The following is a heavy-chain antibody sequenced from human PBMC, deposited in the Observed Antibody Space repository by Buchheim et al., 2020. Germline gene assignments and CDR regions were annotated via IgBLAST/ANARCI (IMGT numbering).Heavy chain of an antibody. J-gene: IGHJ5*02. CDR3: ARVLWFGSNWFDP. Sequence: QVQLQQWGAGLLKPSETLSLTCAVYGGSFSGYYWSWIRQPPGKGLEWIGEINHSGSTNHNPSLKRRVTISVDPSKNQFSMKLSSVTAADTAVYYCARVLWFGSNWFDPWGQGTL. D-gene: IGHD3-10*01. V-gene: IGHV4-34*01. CDR1: GGSFSGYY. CDR2: INHSGST.